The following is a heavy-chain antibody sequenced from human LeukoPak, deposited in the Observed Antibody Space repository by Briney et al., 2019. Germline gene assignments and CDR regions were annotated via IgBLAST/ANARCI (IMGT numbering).Heavy chain of an antibody. Sequence: SVKVSCKASGGTFSSYAISWVRQAPGQGVEWRGGIIHIFGRANYAQKFQDILTITAAESTSTPYMQLSSLRSDDTAVYYCARSNSGYDWWIYYFDYWGQGTLVTVSS. V-gene: IGHV1-69*13. J-gene: IGHJ4*02. CDR3: ARSNSGYDWWIYYFDY. CDR2: IIHIFGRA. D-gene: IGHD5-12*01. CDR1: GGTFSSYA.